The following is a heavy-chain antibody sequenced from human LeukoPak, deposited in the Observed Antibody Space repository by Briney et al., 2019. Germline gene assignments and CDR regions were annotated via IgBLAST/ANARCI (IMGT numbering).Heavy chain of an antibody. D-gene: IGHD5-18*01. CDR1: GYSFTAYY. J-gene: IGHJ2*01. Sequence: ASVKVSCKASGYSFTAYYMHWVRQAPGQGLEWMGRINPNNGDTNCAQKFQGRVTMTRDTSVSTAYMDLSRLTSDDTAVYYCAKRRESGYSYGDYWYFDLWGRGTLVTVSS. CDR2: INPNNGDT. V-gene: IGHV1-2*06. CDR3: AKRRESGYSYGDYWYFDL.